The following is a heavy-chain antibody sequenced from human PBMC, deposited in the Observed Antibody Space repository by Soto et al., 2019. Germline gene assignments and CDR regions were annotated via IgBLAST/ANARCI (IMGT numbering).Heavy chain of an antibody. V-gene: IGHV1-2*04. CDR3: ARGASYCGGDCYRPSDYYYGMDV. D-gene: IGHD2-21*02. Sequence: ASVKVSCTASGYTFTGYYMHWVRQAPGQGLEWMGWINPNSGGTNYAQKFQGWVTMTRDTSISTAYMELSRLRSDDTAVYYCARGASYCGGDCYRPSDYYYGMDVWGQGTTVTVSS. CDR2: INPNSGGT. CDR1: GYTFTGYY. J-gene: IGHJ6*02.